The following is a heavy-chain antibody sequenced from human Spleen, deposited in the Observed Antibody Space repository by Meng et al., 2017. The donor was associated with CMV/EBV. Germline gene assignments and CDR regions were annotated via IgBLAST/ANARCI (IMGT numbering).Heavy chain of an antibody. D-gene: IGHD6-6*01. J-gene: IGHJ5*02. CDR2: IYPGDSDT. CDR1: GYSFTSYW. V-gene: IGHV5-51*01. Sequence: GESLKISCKGSGYSFTSYWIGWVRQMPGKGLEWMGIIYPGDSDTRYSPSFQGQVTISADKSISTAYLQWSSLRSDDTAVYYCARARPPNWFDPWGQGTLVTVSS. CDR3: ARARPPNWFDP.